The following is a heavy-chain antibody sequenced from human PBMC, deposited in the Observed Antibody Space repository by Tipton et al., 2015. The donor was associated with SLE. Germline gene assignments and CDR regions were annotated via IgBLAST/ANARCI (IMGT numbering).Heavy chain of an antibody. CDR1: GFTFDDYG. D-gene: IGHD3-10*01. CDR3: ASSGEGYYYYGMDV. Sequence: SGFTFDDYGMSWVRQAPGKGLEWVSGINWNGGSTGYADSVKGRFTISRDNAKNSLYLQMNSLRAEDTALYYCASSGEGYYYYGMDVWGQGTTVTVSS. J-gene: IGHJ6*02. CDR2: INWNGGST. V-gene: IGHV3-20*03.